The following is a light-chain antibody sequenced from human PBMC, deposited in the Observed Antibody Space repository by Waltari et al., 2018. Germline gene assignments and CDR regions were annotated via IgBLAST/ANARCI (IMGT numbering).Light chain of an antibody. CDR3: QSYDSSLSGSV. V-gene: IGLV1-40*01. J-gene: IGLJ2*01. CDR1: SSNIGAGYD. Sequence: QSVLTQPPSVSGAPGQRVTISCTGSSSNIGAGYDVHWYQQLPGTAPKLLIYDNNNRPSGVPDRFSGSKSCTSASLAITGLQAEDEADYYCQSYDSSLSGSVFGGGTKLTVL. CDR2: DNN.